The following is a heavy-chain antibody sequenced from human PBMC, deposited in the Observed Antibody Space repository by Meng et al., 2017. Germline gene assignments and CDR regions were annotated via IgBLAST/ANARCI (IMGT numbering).Heavy chain of an antibody. Sequence: EGQLLESGGGLVQPGGSLGLSCADSGLTVSSYWMHWVRQAPGKGLVWVSRINSDGSSTSYADSVKGRFTISRDNAKNTLYLQINSLRAEDTAVYYCARVPDWGSGWSLPSDYWGQGTLVTVSS. CDR3: ARVPDWGSGWSLPSDY. J-gene: IGHJ4*02. D-gene: IGHD6-19*01. CDR1: GLTVSSYW. V-gene: IGHV3-74*02. CDR2: INSDGSST.